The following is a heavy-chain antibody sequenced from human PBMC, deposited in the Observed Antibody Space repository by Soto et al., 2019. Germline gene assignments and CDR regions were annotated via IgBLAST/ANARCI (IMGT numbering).Heavy chain of an antibody. CDR1: GFTFSSYA. J-gene: IGHJ4*02. CDR3: AKAXGANWPPFDY. D-gene: IGHD7-27*01. V-gene: IGHV3-23*01. CDR2: LSGGGGST. Sequence: EVQLLQSGGGLVQPGGSLRLSCAASGFTFSSYAMNWVRQAPGKGLEWVSRLSGGGGSTFYADSVMGRFTISRDNSKNALYLXMXXLRAEDTXVYYCAKAXGANWPPFDYWGQGALVTVSS.